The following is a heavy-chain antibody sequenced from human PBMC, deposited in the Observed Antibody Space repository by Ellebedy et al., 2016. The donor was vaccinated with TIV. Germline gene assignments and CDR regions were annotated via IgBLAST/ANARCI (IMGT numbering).Heavy chain of an antibody. CDR3: ASAGGRHSTGSGFY. Sequence: PGGSLRLSCAASGFTFSSYAMSWVRQAPGKGLEWVANIKEDGSEAYYVDSVKGRFTISRDNAKNSLYLQMSNLRAEDTAVFYCASAGGRHSTGSGFYWGQGTRVTVST. D-gene: IGHD2-2*01. J-gene: IGHJ4*02. CDR1: GFTFSSYA. CDR2: IKEDGSEA. V-gene: IGHV3-7*03.